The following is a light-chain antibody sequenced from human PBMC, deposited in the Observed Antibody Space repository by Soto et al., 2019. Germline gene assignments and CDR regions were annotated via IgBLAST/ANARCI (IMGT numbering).Light chain of an antibody. Sequence: QSALTQPASVSGSPGQSISISCTGTSSDVGGYNYVSWYQHQPGKAPKLVIFDVSGRPSGISNRFSGSKSGNTASLTISGLRPEDEADYYFSSDTDFNLYVFGTGTKVTVL. CDR1: SSDVGGYNY. J-gene: IGLJ1*01. V-gene: IGLV2-14*03. CDR2: DVS. CDR3: SSDTDFNLYV.